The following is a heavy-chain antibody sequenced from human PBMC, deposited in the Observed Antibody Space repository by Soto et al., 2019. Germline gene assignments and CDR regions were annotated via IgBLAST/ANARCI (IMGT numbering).Heavy chain of an antibody. CDR1: GYTFTSYG. CDR2: ISAYNGST. Sequence: GASVKVSCKASGYTFTSYGISWVRQAPGQGLEWMGWISAYNGSTNYAQKLQGRVTMTTDTSTSTAYMELRRLRSDDTAVYYCARHGEDIVVVPAAHALYYFDYWGQGTLVTVSS. D-gene: IGHD2-2*01. CDR3: ARHGEDIVVVPAAHALYYFDY. V-gene: IGHV1-18*01. J-gene: IGHJ4*02.